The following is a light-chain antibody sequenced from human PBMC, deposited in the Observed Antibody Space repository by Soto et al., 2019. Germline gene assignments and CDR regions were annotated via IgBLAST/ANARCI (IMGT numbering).Light chain of an antibody. Sequence: EIVLTQSPGTLSLSPGERATLSCRASQSVSSNHLAWYQQKPGQAPRLLIYGASSRATGIPGRFSGSGSGTDFTLSISRLEPEDFAVYSCQQYGSSPITFGQGTRLEI. J-gene: IGKJ5*01. V-gene: IGKV3-20*01. CDR2: GAS. CDR1: QSVSSNH. CDR3: QQYGSSPIT.